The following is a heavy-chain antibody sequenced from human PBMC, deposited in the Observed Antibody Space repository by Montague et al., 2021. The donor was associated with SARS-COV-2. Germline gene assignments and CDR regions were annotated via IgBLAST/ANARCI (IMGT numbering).Heavy chain of an antibody. D-gene: IGHD3-22*01. V-gene: IGHV4-59*13. CDR3: ASGTRYYYDSTYYFDI. CDR2: VYYSGSI. Sequence: SETLSLTCTVSGGSISTYSWSWIRQPPGKGLEWIGYVYYSGSINYNPSLKSRVTLSIDTSKNQFSLRLSSVTAADTAVYFCASGTRYYYDSTYYFDIWGRGTLVTVSS. J-gene: IGHJ2*01. CDR1: GGSISTYS.